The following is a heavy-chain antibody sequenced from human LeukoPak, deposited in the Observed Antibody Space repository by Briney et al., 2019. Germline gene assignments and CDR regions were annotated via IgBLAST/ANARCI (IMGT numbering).Heavy chain of an antibody. J-gene: IGHJ4*02. CDR2: ISWNSGSI. Sequence: GGSLRLSCAASGFTFDDYAMHWVRQAPGKGLEWVPGISWNSGSIGYADSVKGRFTISRDNAKNSLYLQMNSLRAEDTALYYCAKGGYWGQGTLVTVPS. CDR3: AKGGY. CDR1: GFTFDDYA. V-gene: IGHV3-9*01.